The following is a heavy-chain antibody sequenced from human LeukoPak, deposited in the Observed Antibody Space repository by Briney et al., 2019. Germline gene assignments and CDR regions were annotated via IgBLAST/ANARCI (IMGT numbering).Heavy chain of an antibody. Sequence: PGGSLRLSCAASGFSFNNYRMSWVRQAPGKGLEWVSSISSSSNYIYYANSVKGRFTIPRDNAKNSLYLQMNSLRAEDTAVYYCARDQFPIYSSSSYYYYGMDVWGQGTTVTVSS. CDR1: GFSFNNYR. CDR2: ISSSSNYI. J-gene: IGHJ6*02. CDR3: ARDQFPIYSSSSYYYYGMDV. D-gene: IGHD6-6*01. V-gene: IGHV3-21*01.